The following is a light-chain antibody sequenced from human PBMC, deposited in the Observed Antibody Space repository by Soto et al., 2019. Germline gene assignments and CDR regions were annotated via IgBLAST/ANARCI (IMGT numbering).Light chain of an antibody. Sequence: EIVLTQSPAALSLSPWERATLSCGASQSVAGNFLAWYQHKPGLAPRLLIYDASIRANGIPDRFSGSGSGTDFTLTISRLEPEDFAVYYCQQYGSSPRTFGQGAKVDIK. V-gene: IGKV3D-20*01. CDR1: QSVAGNF. J-gene: IGKJ1*01. CDR2: DAS. CDR3: QQYGSSPRT.